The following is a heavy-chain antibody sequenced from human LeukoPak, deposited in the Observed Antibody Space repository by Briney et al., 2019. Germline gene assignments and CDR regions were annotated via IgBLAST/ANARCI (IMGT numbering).Heavy chain of an antibody. CDR1: GLTFSSYA. V-gene: IGHV3-23*01. CDR3: AKARGYSGYDYYY. Sequence: GGSLRLSCAASGLTFSSYAMSWVRQAPGKGLEWVSAISCSGGSTYYADSVNGRFTISRDNSKNTLYLQINSLRAEDTAVYYCAKARGYSGYDYYYWGQGTLVTVSS. CDR2: ISCSGGST. D-gene: IGHD5-12*01. J-gene: IGHJ4*02.